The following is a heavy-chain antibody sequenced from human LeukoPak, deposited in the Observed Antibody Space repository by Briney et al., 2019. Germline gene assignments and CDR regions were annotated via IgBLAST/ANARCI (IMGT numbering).Heavy chain of an antibody. CDR1: GFTVSSNY. Sequence: GGSLRLSCAASGFTVSSNYMSWVRQAPGKGLEWVSVIYSGGSTYYADSVKGRFTISRDNSKNTLYLQMNSLRAEDTAVYYCARGPSYYGSGTPLYYFDYWGQGTLVTVSS. J-gene: IGHJ4*02. CDR2: IYSGGST. D-gene: IGHD3-10*01. CDR3: ARGPSYYGSGTPLYYFDY. V-gene: IGHV3-66*01.